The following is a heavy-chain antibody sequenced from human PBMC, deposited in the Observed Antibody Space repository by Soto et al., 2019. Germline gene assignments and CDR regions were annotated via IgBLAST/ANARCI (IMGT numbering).Heavy chain of an antibody. D-gene: IGHD6-19*01. CDR3: GKSAQQWLVQGHGIDA. Sequence: EVQLLESGGGLIQPVGSLRLSCAASGFTFSNYAMTWVRQAPGKGLEWVSSISQSGSGIYYADSVKGRFTISRDKSKNSLYLRMDTLRAADTALYHCGKSAQQWLVQGHGIDAWGPGTTVTLYS. CDR1: GFTFSNYA. V-gene: IGHV3-23*01. J-gene: IGHJ6*02. CDR2: ISQSGSGI.